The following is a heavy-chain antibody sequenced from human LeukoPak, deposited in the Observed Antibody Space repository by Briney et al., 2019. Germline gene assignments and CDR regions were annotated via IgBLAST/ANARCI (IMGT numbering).Heavy chain of an antibody. V-gene: IGHV4-39*01. CDR1: GGSISCGGCY. D-gene: IGHD3-22*01. CDR3: ARRNSSGYYPYYFDY. J-gene: IGHJ4*02. Sequence: SETLSLTCSVSGGSISCGGCYWGWIRQPPGKGLEWIGNIYYSGSTYYNPSLKSRVTISVDTSKNQFSLKLSSVTAADTAVYYCARRNSSGYYPYYFDYWGQGTLVTVSS. CDR2: IYYSGST.